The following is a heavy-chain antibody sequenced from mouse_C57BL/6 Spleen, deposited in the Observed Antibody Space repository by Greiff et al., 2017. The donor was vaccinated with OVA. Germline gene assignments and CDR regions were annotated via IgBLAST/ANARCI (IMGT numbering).Heavy chain of an antibody. V-gene: IGHV5-6*02. CDR3: ARHDSNYAWFAY. J-gene: IGHJ3*01. Sequence: DVKLVESGGDLVKPGGSLKLSCAASGFTFSSYGMSWVRQTPDKRLEWVATISSGGSYTYYPDSVKGRFTISRDNAKNTLYLQMSSLKSEDTAMYYCARHDSNYAWFAYWGQGTLVTVSA. CDR1: GFTFSSYG. D-gene: IGHD2-5*01. CDR2: ISSGGSYT.